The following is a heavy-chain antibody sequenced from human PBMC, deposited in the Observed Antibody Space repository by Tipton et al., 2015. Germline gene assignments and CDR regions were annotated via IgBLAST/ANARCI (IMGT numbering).Heavy chain of an antibody. CDR2: ISHSGNT. CDR1: AYSISSDYY. V-gene: IGHV4-38-2*01. CDR3: ACQDYDSLTRDYQTVDY. Sequence: LRLSCAVSAYSISSDYYWGWIRQPPGKGLEWIGTISHSGNTYYNPSLKSRVTMSRDTSKNQFSLKLTSVTAADTAVYYCACQDYDSLTRDYQTVDYWGQGTLVTVSS. D-gene: IGHD3-9*01. J-gene: IGHJ4*02.